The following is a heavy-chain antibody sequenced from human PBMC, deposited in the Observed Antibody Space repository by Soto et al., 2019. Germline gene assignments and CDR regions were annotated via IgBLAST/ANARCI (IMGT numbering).Heavy chain of an antibody. CDR2: IYSGGST. Sequence: EVQLVESGGGLVQPGGSLRLSCAASGFNVGSNYMSWVRQAPGKGLEWVSVIYSGGSTYYADSVKGRFAISRDNSRNTLYLQMNSLRAEDTAVYYCARTIAVAGTGGDNWGQGTLVTVSS. CDR1: GFNVGSNY. V-gene: IGHV3-66*01. CDR3: ARTIAVAGTGGDN. J-gene: IGHJ4*02. D-gene: IGHD6-19*01.